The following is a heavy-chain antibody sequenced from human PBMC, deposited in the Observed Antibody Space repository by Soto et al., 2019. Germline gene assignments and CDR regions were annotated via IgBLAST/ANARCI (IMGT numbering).Heavy chain of an antibody. CDR3: ASHQGVQSAFDI. V-gene: IGHV5-51*01. J-gene: IGHJ3*02. Sequence: PGESMKISWKASGYSFTFYWIACVRQFPGKGLEWMGIIYPDDSDTSYSPSFLGQVTISADESITTAFLQWSSMKASDTGMYYVASHQGVQSAFDIWGQGTMVTVSS. CDR2: IYPDDSDT. D-gene: IGHD3-16*01. CDR1: GYSFTFYW.